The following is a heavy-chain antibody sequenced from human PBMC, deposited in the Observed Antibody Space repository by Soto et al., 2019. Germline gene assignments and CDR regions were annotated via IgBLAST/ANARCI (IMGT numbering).Heavy chain of an antibody. V-gene: IGHV1-18*01. CDR1: WYTFTSSG. D-gene: IGHD4-4*01. CDR3: ARGRGDYSNYNLFAWFDP. J-gene: IGHJ5*02. CDR2: IGAYNGNT. Sequence: GASVKVSWEGSWYTFTSSGISWGRQGPGQRLEWMGWIGAYNGNTNYAQRLQGRVTMTTDTSTSTAYMELGSLRSDDTAVYYCARGRGDYSNYNLFAWFDPWGQGTLVTVSS.